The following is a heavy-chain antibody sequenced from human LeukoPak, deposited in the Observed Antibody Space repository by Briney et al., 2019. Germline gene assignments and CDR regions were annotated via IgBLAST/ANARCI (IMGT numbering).Heavy chain of an antibody. CDR3: ARGGLWFGPYDY. D-gene: IGHD3-10*01. J-gene: IGHJ4*02. Sequence: SETLSLTCAVSGGSISSGGYSWSWIRQPPGKGXXWIGYIYHSGSXYYXPXXXSRVTISVDRSKNQFSLKLSSVTAADTAVYYCARGGLWFGPYDYWGQGTLVTVSS. CDR1: GGSISSGGYS. V-gene: IGHV4-30-2*01. CDR2: IYHSGSX.